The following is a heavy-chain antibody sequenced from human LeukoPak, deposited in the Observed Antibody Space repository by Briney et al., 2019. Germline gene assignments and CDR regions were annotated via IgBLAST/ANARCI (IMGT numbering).Heavy chain of an antibody. D-gene: IGHD3-22*01. CDR2: ISAYNGNT. CDR1: GYTFTSYG. V-gene: IGHV1-18*01. J-gene: IGHJ4*02. CDR3: ARVVHYYDSSSPYYFDY. Sequence: GASVKVSCKASGYTFTSYGISWVRQAPGQGLEWMGWISAYNGNTNYAQKLQGRVTMTTDTSTSTAYMELRSLRSDDTAVYYCARVVHYYDSSSPYYFDYWGQGTLVTVSS.